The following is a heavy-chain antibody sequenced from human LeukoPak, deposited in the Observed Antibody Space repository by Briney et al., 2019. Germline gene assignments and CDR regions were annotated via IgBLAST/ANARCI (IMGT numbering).Heavy chain of an antibody. Sequence: SETLSLTCTVSGGSISSSPYYWGWIRQPPGKGLEWSGSIYYSGTTHYNPSLESRVTISVDTSKNQFSLKLSSVTAADTAVYYCARAPGYYYDSSGYGRAFDIWGQGTMVTVSS. V-gene: IGHV4-39*07. J-gene: IGHJ3*02. CDR3: ARAPGYYYDSSGYGRAFDI. CDR1: GGSISSSPYY. CDR2: IYYSGTT. D-gene: IGHD3-22*01.